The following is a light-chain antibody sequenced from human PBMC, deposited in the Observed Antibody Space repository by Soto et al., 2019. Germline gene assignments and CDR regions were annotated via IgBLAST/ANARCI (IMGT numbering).Light chain of an antibody. CDR3: FSFTTTSTHV. Sequence: QSALTQPASLSGSPGQSITISCTGTSSDIGAYDYVSWFQQHPGKAPKLMISEVNNRPSGVSNRFSGSKSGNTAYLTISGLQVEDEAEYFRFSFTTTSTHVFGPGTRSPS. CDR1: SSDIGAYDY. V-gene: IGLV2-14*01. J-gene: IGLJ1*01. CDR2: EVN.